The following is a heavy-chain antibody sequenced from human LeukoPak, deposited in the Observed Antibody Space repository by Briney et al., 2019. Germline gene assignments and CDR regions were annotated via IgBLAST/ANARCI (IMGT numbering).Heavy chain of an antibody. D-gene: IGHD3-10*01. Sequence: ASVKVSCKASGYTFTSYDINWVRQATGQGLEWMGWMSPNSGNTGYAQKFQGRVTITRNTSISTAYMELSSLRSEDTAVYYCATTLNYYGSGSQFDRSDYWGQGTLVTVSS. CDR2: MSPNSGNT. J-gene: IGHJ4*02. CDR1: GYTFTSYD. CDR3: ATTLNYYGSGSQFDRSDY. V-gene: IGHV1-8*03.